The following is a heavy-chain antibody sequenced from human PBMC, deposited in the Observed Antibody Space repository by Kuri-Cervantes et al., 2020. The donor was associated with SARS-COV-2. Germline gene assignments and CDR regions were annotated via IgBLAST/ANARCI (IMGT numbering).Heavy chain of an antibody. CDR3: ARKEIKRYYYGSGSYYFDY. Sequence: SETLSLTCTVSGGSISTTDYYWGWIRRSPGKRLQWIGSVFYSGSTYYNPSLKSRVTISVDTSKNQFSLKLSSVTAADTAVYYCARKEIKRYYYGSGSYYFDYWGQGTLVTVSS. CDR2: VFYSGST. CDR1: GGSISTTDYY. J-gene: IGHJ4*02. V-gene: IGHV4-39*07. D-gene: IGHD3-10*01.